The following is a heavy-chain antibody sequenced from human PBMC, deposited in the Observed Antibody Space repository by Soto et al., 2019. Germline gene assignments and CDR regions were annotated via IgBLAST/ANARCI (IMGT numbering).Heavy chain of an antibody. CDR1: GFTFSSYG. CDR3: ARSPYCTNGVCSPPNFDY. CDR2: IWYDGSNK. J-gene: IGHJ4*02. D-gene: IGHD2-8*01. Sequence: GGSLRLSCAASGFTFSSYGMHWVRQAPGKGLEWVAVIWYDGSNKYYADSVKGRFTISRDNSKNTLYLQMNSLRAEDTAVYYCARSPYCTNGVCSPPNFDYWGQGTLVTVSS. V-gene: IGHV3-33*01.